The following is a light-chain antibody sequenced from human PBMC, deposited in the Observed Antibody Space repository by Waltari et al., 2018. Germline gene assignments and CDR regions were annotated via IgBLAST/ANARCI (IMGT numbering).Light chain of an antibody. CDR2: AAS. CDR3: QQSYSTPCT. V-gene: IGKV1-39*01. CDR1: QSISSY. Sequence: DIQMTQSPSSLSASVGDRVTITCRASQSISSYLNWDQQKPGKAPKLLIYAASSLQSGVPSRFSGSGSGTDFTLTISSLQPEDFATYYCQQSYSTPCTFGQGTKLEIK. J-gene: IGKJ2*02.